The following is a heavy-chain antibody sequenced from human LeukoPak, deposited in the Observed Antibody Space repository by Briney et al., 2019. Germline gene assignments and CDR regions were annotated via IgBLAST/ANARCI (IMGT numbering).Heavy chain of an antibody. D-gene: IGHD2-21*02. CDR2: INPNSGGT. CDR3: ARLCGGDCYSVS. Sequence: ASVKVSCKASGYTFNDYYIHWVRQAPGQGLEWMGWINPNSGGTNYAQKFQGRVTMTRDTSISTAYMELSRLRSDDTAVYYCARLCGGDCYSVSWGQGTLVTVSS. CDR1: GYTFNDYY. J-gene: IGHJ5*02. V-gene: IGHV1-2*02.